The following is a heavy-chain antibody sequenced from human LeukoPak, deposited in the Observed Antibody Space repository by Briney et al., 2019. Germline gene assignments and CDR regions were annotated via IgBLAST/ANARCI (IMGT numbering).Heavy chain of an antibody. Sequence: PGGSLRLSCAASGFTFSSYAMHWVRQAPGKGLEGVAVIWFDGSKKYYADSVKGRFTISRDNSKKTMYLQMNSLRAEDTAVYYCAKEGRMIVVGNYYYMDVWGKGTTVTVSS. V-gene: IGHV3-33*06. CDR1: GFTFSSYA. J-gene: IGHJ6*03. CDR2: IWFDGSKK. CDR3: AKEGRMIVVGNYYYMDV. D-gene: IGHD3-22*01.